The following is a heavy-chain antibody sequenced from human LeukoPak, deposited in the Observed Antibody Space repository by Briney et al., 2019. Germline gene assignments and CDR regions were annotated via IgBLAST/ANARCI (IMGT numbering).Heavy chain of an antibody. V-gene: IGHV4-38-2*02. CDR1: GYSISSGYY. Sequence: PSETLSLTCAVSGYSISSGYYWGWIRQPPGKGLEWIGSIYHSGSTYYNPSLKSRVTISVDTSKNQFSLKLSSATAADTAVYYCARDLRSGNYYSDYWGQGTLVTVSS. CDR3: ARDLRSGNYYSDY. J-gene: IGHJ4*02. CDR2: IYHSGST. D-gene: IGHD3-10*02.